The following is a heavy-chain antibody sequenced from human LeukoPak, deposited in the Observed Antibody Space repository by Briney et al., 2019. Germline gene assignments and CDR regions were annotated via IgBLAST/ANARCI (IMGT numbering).Heavy chain of an antibody. Sequence: KPGGSLRLSCAASGFTFSSYSMNWVRQAPGKGLEWVSSISSSSSYIYYADSVKGRFTISRDNAKNSLYLQMNSLRAEDTAVYYCARDLGVVVPPCGWFDPWGQGALVTVSS. CDR1: GFTFSSYS. CDR2: ISSSSSYI. CDR3: ARDLGVVVPPCGWFDP. J-gene: IGHJ5*02. D-gene: IGHD3-22*01. V-gene: IGHV3-21*01.